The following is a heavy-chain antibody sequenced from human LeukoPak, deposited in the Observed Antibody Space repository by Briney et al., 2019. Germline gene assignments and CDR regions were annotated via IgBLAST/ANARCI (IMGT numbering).Heavy chain of an antibody. V-gene: IGHV4-59*08. CDR3: ALAPNSNWFDF. CDR2: IHYSGNS. CDR1: GGSISSYY. Sequence: SETLSLTCTVSGGSISSYYWSWIRQPPGKRLEWIGNIHYSGNSNYNPSLQSRVTISIDTSRKQLFLKLSSVTAADTAVYYCALAPNSNWFDFWGQGTLVTVSS. J-gene: IGHJ5*01. D-gene: IGHD2-8*01.